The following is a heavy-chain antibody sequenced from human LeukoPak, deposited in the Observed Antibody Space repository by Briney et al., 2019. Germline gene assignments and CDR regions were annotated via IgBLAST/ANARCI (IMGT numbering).Heavy chain of an antibody. V-gene: IGHV4-59*08. CDR3: ALAPNSNWFDF. CDR2: IHYSGNS. CDR1: GGSISSYY. Sequence: SETLSLTCTVSGGSISSYYWSWIRQPPGKRLEWIGNIHYSGNSNYNPSLQSRVTISIDTSRKQLFLKLSSVTAADTAVYYCALAPNSNWFDFWGQGTLVTVSS. J-gene: IGHJ5*01. D-gene: IGHD2-8*01.